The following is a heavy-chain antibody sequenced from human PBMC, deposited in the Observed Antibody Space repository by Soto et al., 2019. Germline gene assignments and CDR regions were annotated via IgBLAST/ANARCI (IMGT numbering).Heavy chain of an antibody. Sequence: ASVKVSCKASGFSITNYHMHLVRQAPGQGLEWMGVITPLGGATTYAQKFQGRVTRTADMSTSNVHMHLSSLRSDDTAVYYCAREIVGALSRSDALDIWGQGRMVTVS. CDR1: GFSITNYH. D-gene: IGHD1-26*01. J-gene: IGHJ3*02. V-gene: IGHV1-46*01. CDR2: ITPLGGAT. CDR3: AREIVGALSRSDALDI.